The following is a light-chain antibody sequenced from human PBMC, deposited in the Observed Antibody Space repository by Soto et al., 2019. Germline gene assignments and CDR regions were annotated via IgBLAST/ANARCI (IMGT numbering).Light chain of an antibody. J-gene: IGKJ3*01. V-gene: IGKV3-15*01. CDR1: QSISNN. CDR3: QQYDSGIFT. CDR2: GAS. Sequence: EIVMTQSPATGSVSPAERGSVSVRASQSISNNLAWYQQKPGQVPRLLIYGASPRATGLPARFTGRGSGTEFTLTISSLQSEDLAVYYCQQYDSGIFTFGPGTKVDIK.